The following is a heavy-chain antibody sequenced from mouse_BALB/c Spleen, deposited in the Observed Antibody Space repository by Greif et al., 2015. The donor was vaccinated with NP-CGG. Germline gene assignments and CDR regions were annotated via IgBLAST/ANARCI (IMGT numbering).Heavy chain of an antibody. Sequence: EVKLVESGGGLVQPGGSLKLSCAASGFTFSSYTMSWVRQTPEKRLEWAAYISNGGGSTYYPDTVKGRFTISRDNAKNTLYLRMSSLKSEDTAMYYCARRNDGSWFAYWGQGTLVTVSA. V-gene: IGHV5-12-2*01. CDR2: ISNGGGST. CDR1: GFTFSSYT. CDR3: ARRNDGSWFAY. J-gene: IGHJ3*01. D-gene: IGHD2-3*01.